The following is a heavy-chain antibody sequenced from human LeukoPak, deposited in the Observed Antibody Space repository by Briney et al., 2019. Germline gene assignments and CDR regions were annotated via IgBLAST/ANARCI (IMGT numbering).Heavy chain of an antibody. Sequence: SGGSLRLSCAVSGFTFDDYAMHWVRQAPGKGLEWVSGISWNSGSIDYAGSVKGRFTISRDNAKNSLYLQMNSLRAEDTAVYYCATEPGYCSSTSCDFQHWGQGTLVTVSS. CDR3: ATEPGYCSSTSCDFQH. D-gene: IGHD2-2*01. V-gene: IGHV3-9*01. CDR2: ISWNSGSI. J-gene: IGHJ1*01. CDR1: GFTFDDYA.